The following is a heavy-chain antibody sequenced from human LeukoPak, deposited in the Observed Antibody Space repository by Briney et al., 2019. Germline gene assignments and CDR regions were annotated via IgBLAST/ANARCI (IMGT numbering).Heavy chain of an antibody. J-gene: IGHJ6*02. CDR2: ISGSGGST. CDR3: AKTPGYPPYYYYGMDV. Sequence: PGGPLRLSCAASGFTFSSYAMSWVRQAPGKGLEWVSAISGSGGSTYYTDSVKGRFTISRDNSKNTLHLQMNSLRAEDTAVYYCAKTPGYPPYYYYGMDVWGQGTTVAVSS. CDR1: GFTFSSYA. D-gene: IGHD5-12*01. V-gene: IGHV3-23*01.